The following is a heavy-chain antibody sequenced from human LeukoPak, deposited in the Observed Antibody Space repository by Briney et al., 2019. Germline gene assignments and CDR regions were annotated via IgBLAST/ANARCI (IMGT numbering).Heavy chain of an antibody. CDR2: IKEDGNEE. V-gene: IGHV3-7*01. CDR3: ARASPPFDY. CDR1: GFTFGTYW. J-gene: IGHJ4*02. Sequence: GGSLRLSCAASGFTFGTYWMSWVRQAPGKGLEWVANIKEDGNEEYYVDSVKGRFTISRDNAKNSLYLQMNSLRAEDTAVYYCARASPPFDYWGQGTLATVSS.